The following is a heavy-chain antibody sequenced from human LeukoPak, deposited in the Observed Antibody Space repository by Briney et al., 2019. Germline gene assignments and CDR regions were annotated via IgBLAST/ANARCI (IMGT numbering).Heavy chain of an antibody. CDR1: GFVFNNYA. D-gene: IGHD6-19*01. CDR3: AKDNRRHYTSGPNPDSLH. J-gene: IGHJ4*02. CDR2: ISWNSGTI. Sequence: GGSLRLSCAGSGFVFNNYAMHWVRQPPGKGLEWVSGISWNSGTIDYADSVRGRFTISRDNAKNSLYLQMDSLRVEDTAFYYCAKDNRRHYTSGPNPDSLHWGQGALVTVSS. V-gene: IGHV3-9*01.